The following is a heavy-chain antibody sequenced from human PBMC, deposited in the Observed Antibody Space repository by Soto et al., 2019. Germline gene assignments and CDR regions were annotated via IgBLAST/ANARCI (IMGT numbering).Heavy chain of an antibody. CDR3: SHGYAQYFES. Sequence: PGGSLRLSCAVSGFTVTNVWMNWVRQAPGKGLEWVGRIKSTTDGGTTDYAAPVKGRFSISRNDSRNTLFLQMNNLKTEDTAVYYCSHGYAQYFESWGQGTLVTVS. CDR1: GFTVTNVW. J-gene: IGHJ4*02. D-gene: IGHD5-18*01. V-gene: IGHV3-15*07. CDR2: IKSTTDGGTT.